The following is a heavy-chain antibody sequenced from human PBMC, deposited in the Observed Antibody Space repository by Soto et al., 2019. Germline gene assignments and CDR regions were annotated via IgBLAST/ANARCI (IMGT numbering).Heavy chain of an antibody. CDR3: AKRGNRSGYLLVY. D-gene: IGHD3-3*01. CDR1: GFTFSSYS. Sequence: GESMRLSWAAAGFTFSSYSMSWVRQAPGKGMEWVAVIGHDGTNKQYSDSVKGRFTVSSDSPKKKLSLQMNSLMTADPSVSYCAKRGNRSGYLLVYWGQGTLVTVSS. J-gene: IGHJ4*02. V-gene: IGHV3-30*18. CDR2: IGHDGTNK.